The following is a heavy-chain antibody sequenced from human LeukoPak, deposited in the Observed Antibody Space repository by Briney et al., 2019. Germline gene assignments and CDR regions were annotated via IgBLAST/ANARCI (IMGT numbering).Heavy chain of an antibody. CDR3: AGWNHYDSKEIDY. D-gene: IGHD3-22*01. J-gene: IGHJ4*02. V-gene: IGHV3-30*04. Sequence: PGGSLRLSCAASGFTFSSYAMHWVRQAPGKGLEWVALISYDGSNKYFADSVKGRFTISRDNSKNTLYLQMNSLRADDTAVYYCAGWNHYDSKEIDYWGQGTLVTVSS. CDR1: GFTFSSYA. CDR2: ISYDGSNK.